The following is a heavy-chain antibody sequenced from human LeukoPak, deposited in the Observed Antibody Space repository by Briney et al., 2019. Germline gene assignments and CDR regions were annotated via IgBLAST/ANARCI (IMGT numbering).Heavy chain of an antibody. V-gene: IGHV3-15*01. J-gene: IGHJ6*04. D-gene: IGHD3-10*01. CDR1: GFTFSNAW. Sequence: GGSLRLSCAASGFTFSNAWMSWVRQAPGKGLEWVGRIKSKTDGGTTDYAAPVKGRFTISRDNSKNTLYLQMNSLRAEDTAVYYCARDRRYYGSGTTRDVWGKGTTVTISS. CDR2: IKSKTDGGTT. CDR3: ARDRRYYGSGTTRDV.